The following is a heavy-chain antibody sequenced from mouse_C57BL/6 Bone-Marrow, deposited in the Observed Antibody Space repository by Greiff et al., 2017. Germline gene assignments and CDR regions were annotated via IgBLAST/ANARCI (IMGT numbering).Heavy chain of an antibody. D-gene: IGHD2-4*01. J-gene: IGHJ4*01. CDR3: ARGENYDPYCAMYY. Sequence: VQLQQPGAELVRPGSSVKLSCKASGYTFTSYWMDWVKQRPGQGLEWIGNIYPSDSDTHYNQKFKDKATLTVDKSSSTAYMQLSSLTSEDSAVYYGARGENYDPYCAMYYWGQGTSVTVSS. CDR2: IYPSDSDT. CDR1: GYTFTSYW. V-gene: IGHV1-61*01.